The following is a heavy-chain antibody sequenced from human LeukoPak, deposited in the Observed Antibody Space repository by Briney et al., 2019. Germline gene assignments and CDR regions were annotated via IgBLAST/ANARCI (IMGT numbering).Heavy chain of an antibody. Sequence: PGGSLRLSCAASGFTFSGSAIHWVRQASGKGLEWVGRIRSKTNIYATAYAASVKGRFTISRDDSKNTAYLQMNSLQTEDTAVYYCARSMHQLLFHYWGQGTLVTVSS. CDR1: GFTFSGSA. V-gene: IGHV3-73*01. CDR3: ARSMHQLLFHY. D-gene: IGHD2-2*01. CDR2: IRSKTNIYAT. J-gene: IGHJ4*02.